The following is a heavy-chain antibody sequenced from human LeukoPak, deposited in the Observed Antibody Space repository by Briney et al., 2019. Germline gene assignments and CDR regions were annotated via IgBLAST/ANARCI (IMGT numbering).Heavy chain of an antibody. CDR3: TTPVDDYGDYVRDY. J-gene: IGHJ4*02. V-gene: IGHV3-15*01. Sequence: GGSLRLSCAASGLTFSNAWMSWVRQAPGKGLEWVGRIKSKTDGGTTDYAAPVKGRFTISRDDSKNTLYLQMNSLKTEDTAVYYCTTPVDDYGDYVRDYWGQGTLVTVSS. CDR2: IKSKTDGGTT. D-gene: IGHD4-17*01. CDR1: GLTFSNAW.